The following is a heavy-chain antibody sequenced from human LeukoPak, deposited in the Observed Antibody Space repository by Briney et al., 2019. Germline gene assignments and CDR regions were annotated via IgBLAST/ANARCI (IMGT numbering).Heavy chain of an antibody. CDR3: ARPDLRYFDWFNAFDI. J-gene: IGHJ3*02. CDR1: GFTFSSYA. Sequence: GGTLRLSCAASGFTFSSYAMHWVRQAPGKGLEWVAVISYDGSNKYYADSVKGRFTISRDNSKNTLYLQMNSLRAEDTAVYYCARPDLRYFDWFNAFDIWGQGTMVTVSS. V-gene: IGHV3-30*04. D-gene: IGHD3-9*01. CDR2: ISYDGSNK.